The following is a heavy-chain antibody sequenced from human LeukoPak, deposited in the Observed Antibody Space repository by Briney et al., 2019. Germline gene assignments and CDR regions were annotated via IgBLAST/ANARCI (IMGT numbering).Heavy chain of an antibody. V-gene: IGHV1-69-2*01. CDR2: VDPEDGET. CDR1: GGTFSSYA. Sequence: ASVKVSCKASGGTFSSYAISWVRQAPGKGLEWMGLVDPEDGETIYAEKFQGRVTITADTSTDTAYMELSSLRSEDTAVYYCATRLYDYWGQGTLVTVSS. J-gene: IGHJ4*02. CDR3: ATRLYDY. D-gene: IGHD6-25*01.